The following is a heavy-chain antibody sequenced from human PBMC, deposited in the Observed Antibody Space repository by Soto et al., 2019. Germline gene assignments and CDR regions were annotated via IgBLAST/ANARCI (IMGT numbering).Heavy chain of an antibody. J-gene: IGHJ5*02. V-gene: IGHV1-2*02. Sequence: ASVKVSCKPSGYTFTGYYIHWVRQAPGQGLEWMGWINPNSGGTNYAQKFQGRVTMTRDTSISTAYMELSRLRSDDTAVYYCASDRGGSIGARRTWFDPWGQGTLVTVSS. CDR2: INPNSGGT. CDR3: ASDRGGSIGARRTWFDP. CDR1: GYTFTGYY. D-gene: IGHD6-6*01.